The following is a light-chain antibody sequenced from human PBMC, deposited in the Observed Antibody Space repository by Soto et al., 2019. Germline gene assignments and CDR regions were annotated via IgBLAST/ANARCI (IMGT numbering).Light chain of an antibody. CDR3: QQLNSYPPT. CDR1: QNIRNY. V-gene: IGKV1-17*01. CDR2: AAS. J-gene: IGKJ5*01. Sequence: IQVTQSPSSLSASVGDRVTVTCRASQNIRNYLNWYQQRPVKTPYLLVYAASNLRGGVPSRFSGSGSGTEFTLTISSLQPEDFATYYCQQLNSYPPTFGQGTRLEIK.